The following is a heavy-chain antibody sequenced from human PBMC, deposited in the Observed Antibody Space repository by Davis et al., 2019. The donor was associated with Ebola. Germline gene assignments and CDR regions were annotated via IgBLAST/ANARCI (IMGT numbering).Heavy chain of an antibody. CDR1: GGSISSYY. V-gene: IGHV4-59*06. D-gene: IGHD4-23*01. CDR2: IYYSGST. CDR3: ARGLSNSQVDY. J-gene: IGHJ4*02. Sequence: MPSETLSLTCTVSGGSISSYYWSWIRQPPGKGLEWIGYIYYSGSTYYNPSLKSRVTISVDTSKNQFSLKLSSVTAADTAVYYCARGLSNSQVDYWGQGTLVTVSS.